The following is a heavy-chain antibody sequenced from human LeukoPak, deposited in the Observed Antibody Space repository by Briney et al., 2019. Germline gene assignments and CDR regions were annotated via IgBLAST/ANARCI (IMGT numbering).Heavy chain of an antibody. Sequence: PSETLSLTCTVSGGSISSGPYYWTWIRQSAGKGLEWIGRMYTGGNTNYNPSLKSRVTISLDTSKNQFSLNLTSVTAADTAIYYCARGRAIFFDYWGQGTLVTVSS. D-gene: IGHD3-3*01. CDR2: MYTGGNT. J-gene: IGHJ4*02. CDR1: GGSISSGPYY. V-gene: IGHV4-61*02. CDR3: ARGRAIFFDY.